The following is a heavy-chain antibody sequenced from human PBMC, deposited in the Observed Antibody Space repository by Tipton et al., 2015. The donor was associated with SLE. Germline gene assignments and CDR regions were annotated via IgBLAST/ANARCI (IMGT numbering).Heavy chain of an antibody. CDR2: IGTAGDT. D-gene: IGHD3-10*01. J-gene: IGHJ4*02. CDR3: VREALGSFSGSGTFDV. Sequence: SLRLSCAASGFTFSSYDMHWVRQGTGKGLEWVSAIGTAGDTYYPGSVKGRFTISRDNSKNTLHLQMNTLRAEDTAMYFCVREALGSFSGSGTFDVWGQGTLVTVSS. CDR1: GFTFSSYD. V-gene: IGHV3-13*01.